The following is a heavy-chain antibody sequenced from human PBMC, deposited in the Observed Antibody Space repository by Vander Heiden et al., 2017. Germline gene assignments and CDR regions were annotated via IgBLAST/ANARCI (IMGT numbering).Heavy chain of an antibody. Sequence: EVQLLEPGGGWVEPGGSLRPSCPPAGFAFSSNAMSWVRQAPGKGLEWVSAIGGSGGSTYNGDSVKGRFTISRDNSKNTLYLQMNSLRAEDTAVYYCAKGSGEGTIWWRGNAFDIWGQGTMVTVFS. J-gene: IGHJ3*02. CDR1: GFAFSSNA. V-gene: IGHV3-23*01. CDR2: IGGSGGST. D-gene: IGHD2-2*01. CDR3: AKGSGEGTIWWRGNAFDI.